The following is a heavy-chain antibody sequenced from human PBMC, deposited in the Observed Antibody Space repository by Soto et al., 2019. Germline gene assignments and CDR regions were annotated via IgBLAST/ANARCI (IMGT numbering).Heavy chain of an antibody. CDR2: TRSKEYGGRI. CDR1: GFAFGDFA. J-gene: IGHJ3*01. Sequence: PGGSLRLSCTASGFAFGDFAISWVRQAPGKGLEWVGVTRSKEYGGRIDIAASVKGRFSISRSDSKSIAYLQMNSLRAEDTALYYCTRTYYYEAPGFDVWGQGTMVTV. D-gene: IGHD3-22*01. CDR3: TRTYYYEAPGFDV. V-gene: IGHV3-49*04.